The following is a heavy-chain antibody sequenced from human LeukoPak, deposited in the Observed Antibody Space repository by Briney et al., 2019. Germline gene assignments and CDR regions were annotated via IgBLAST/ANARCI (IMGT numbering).Heavy chain of an antibody. CDR2: INTNSGGT. CDR1: GYTFTGYY. D-gene: IGHD1-26*01. CDR3: ARVGVGAPPYYFDY. Sequence: ASVKVSCKASGYTFTGYYMHWVRQAPGQGLEWMGWINTNSGGTDYAQNFQGWVTMTRDTSISTAYMELSRLRSDDTAVYYCARVGVGAPPYYFDYWGQGTLVTVSS. J-gene: IGHJ4*02. V-gene: IGHV1-2*04.